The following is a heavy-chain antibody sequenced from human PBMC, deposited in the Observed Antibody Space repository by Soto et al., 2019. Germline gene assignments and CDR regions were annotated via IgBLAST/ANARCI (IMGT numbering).Heavy chain of an antibody. V-gene: IGHV1-18*01. CDR3: ARGVEGDWFDP. CDR2: ISAYNGNT. D-gene: IGHD1-1*01. J-gene: IGHJ5*02. Sequence: APGQGLEWMGWISAYNGNTNYAQKLQGRVTMTTDTSTSTAYMELRSLRSDDTAVYYCARGVEGDWFDPWGQGTLVTVXS.